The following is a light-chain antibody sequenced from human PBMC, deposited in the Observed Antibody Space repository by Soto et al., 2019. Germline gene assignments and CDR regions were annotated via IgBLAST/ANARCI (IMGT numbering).Light chain of an antibody. J-gene: IGLJ3*02. Sequence: QSVLTQPASVSGSPGQSITISCTGTSSDVGAYNYVSWYQQHPGKAPKLMIYEVSNRPSGVSDRFSGSKSGNTASLTISGLQAEDEDDYYCNSYASTSARVFGGGTKVTVL. CDR1: SSDVGAYNY. CDR2: EVS. CDR3: NSYASTSARV. V-gene: IGLV2-14*01.